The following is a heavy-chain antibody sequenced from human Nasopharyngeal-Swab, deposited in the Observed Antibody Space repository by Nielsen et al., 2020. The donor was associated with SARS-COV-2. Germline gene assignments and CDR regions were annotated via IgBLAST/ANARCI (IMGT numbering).Heavy chain of an antibody. CDR3: ATDAPAHYGAFY. CDR2: IAPDASNE. CDR1: GFTFSSFG. V-gene: IGHV3-30*03. Sequence: LKISCAASGFTFSSFGMHWVRQAPGKGLEWLAFIAPDASNEYYGDSVKGRFSISRDSSKTTLYLQMHTLRGEDTPVYYCATDAPAHYGAFYWGRGTLITVSS. D-gene: IGHD4-17*01. J-gene: IGHJ4*02.